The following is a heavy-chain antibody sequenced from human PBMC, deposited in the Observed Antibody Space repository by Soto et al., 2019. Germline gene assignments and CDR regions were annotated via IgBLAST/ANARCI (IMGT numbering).Heavy chain of an antibody. CDR3: ARDEDSGWNYFDY. V-gene: IGHV1-18*01. D-gene: IGHD6-19*01. Sequence: GASVKVSCKASGYTLTSYGISWVRQAPGQGLEWMGWISAYNGNINYAQMLQGRVTVTTDTSTSTAYMELRSLRPDDTAVYYCARDEDSGWNYFDYWGQGTLVTVSS. J-gene: IGHJ4*02. CDR2: ISAYNGNI. CDR1: GYTLTSYG.